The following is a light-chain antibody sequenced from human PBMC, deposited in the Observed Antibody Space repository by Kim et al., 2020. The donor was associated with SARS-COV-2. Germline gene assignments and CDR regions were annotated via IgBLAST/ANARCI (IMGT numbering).Light chain of an antibody. CDR2: DAS. CDR1: QSISSW. CDR3: QQYRTYSRT. V-gene: IGKV1-5*01. J-gene: IGKJ1*01. Sequence: DIPMTQSPSTLSASVGDRVTITCRATQSISSWLAWYQQRPGKAPNLLIHDASSLQSGVPSRFSGSGSGTEFTLTISSLQPDDFATYYCQQYRTYSRTFGQGTKVDIK.